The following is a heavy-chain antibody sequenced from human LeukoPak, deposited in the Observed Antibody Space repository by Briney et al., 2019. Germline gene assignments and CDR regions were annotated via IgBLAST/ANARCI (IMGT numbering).Heavy chain of an antibody. CDR1: GFTFSSYS. J-gene: IGHJ5*02. V-gene: IGHV3-48*01. Sequence: GGSLRLSCAASGFTFSSYSMNWVRQAPGKGLEWVSYISSSSSTIYHADSVKGRFTISRDNAKNSLYLQMNSLRAEDTAVYYCARCMVRGHNWFDPWGQGTLVTVSS. CDR3: ARCMVRGHNWFDP. D-gene: IGHD3-10*01. CDR2: ISSSSSTI.